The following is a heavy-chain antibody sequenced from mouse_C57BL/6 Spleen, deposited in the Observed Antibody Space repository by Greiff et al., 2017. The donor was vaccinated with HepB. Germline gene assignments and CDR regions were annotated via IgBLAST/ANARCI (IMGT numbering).Heavy chain of an antibody. Sequence: EVKLVESGGGLVKPGGSLKLSCAASGFTFSDYGMHWVRQAPEKGLEWVAYISSGSSTIYYADTVKGRFTISRDNAKNTLFLQMTSLRSEETAMDYCARRGSSYVDDYYAMDYWGQGTSVTVSS. V-gene: IGHV5-17*01. J-gene: IGHJ4*01. CDR3: ARRGSSYVDDYYAMDY. CDR2: ISSGSSTI. D-gene: IGHD1-1*01. CDR1: GFTFSDYG.